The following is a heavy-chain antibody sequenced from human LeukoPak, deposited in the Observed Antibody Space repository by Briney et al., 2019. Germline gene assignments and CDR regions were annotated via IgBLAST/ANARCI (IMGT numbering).Heavy chain of an antibody. CDR2: IHYSGFT. D-gene: IGHD2/OR15-2a*01. CDR1: GGSIGTYY. J-gene: IGHJ4*02. CDR3: ARSSPTWDLDY. Sequence: PSETLSLTCTVSGGSIGTYYWSWIRQSPGKRLEYIGFIHYSGFTTFNPSLKSRLTMSVDTSKNQFSLKLSSVTAADTAVYYCARSSPTWDLDYWGRGTLVTVSS. V-gene: IGHV4-59*01.